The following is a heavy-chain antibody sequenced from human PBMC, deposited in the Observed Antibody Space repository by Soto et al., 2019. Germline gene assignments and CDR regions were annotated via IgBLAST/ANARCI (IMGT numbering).Heavy chain of an antibody. CDR2: IKQDGSEK. CDR1: GFTFSSYW. J-gene: IGHJ5*02. V-gene: IGHV3-7*03. CDR3: ARLLGFWFRVGWFDP. D-gene: IGHD3-3*01. Sequence: PGGSLRLSCAASGFTFSSYWMSWVRQAPGKGLGWVANIKQDGSEKYYVDSVKGRFTISRDNAKNSLYLQMNSLRAEDTAVYYCARLLGFWFRVGWFDPWGQGTLVTVSS.